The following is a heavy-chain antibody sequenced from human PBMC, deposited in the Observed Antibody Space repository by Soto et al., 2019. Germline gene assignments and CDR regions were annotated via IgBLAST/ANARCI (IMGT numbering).Heavy chain of an antibody. CDR2: IKQDGSEK. V-gene: IGHV3-7*03. CDR3: ARGLYYYDSSGYYPAAFDI. D-gene: IGHD3-22*01. J-gene: IGHJ3*02. Sequence: GGSLRLSCAASGFTFSSYWMSWVRQAPGKGLEWVANIKQDGSEKYYVDSVKGRFTISRDNAKNSLYLQMNSLRAEDTAVYYCARGLYYYDSSGYYPAAFDIWGQGTMVTVSS. CDR1: GFTFSSYW.